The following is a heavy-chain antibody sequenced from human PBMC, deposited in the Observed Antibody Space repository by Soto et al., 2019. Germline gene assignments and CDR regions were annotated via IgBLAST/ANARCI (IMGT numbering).Heavy chain of an antibody. CDR3: ARGFSTVTTRDWYFDL. D-gene: IGHD4-17*01. V-gene: IGHV1-69*12. CDR1: GGTFSSYA. CDR2: IIPIVGTA. J-gene: IGHJ2*01. Sequence: QVQLVQSGAEVKKPGSSVKVSCKASGGTFSSYAISWVRQAPGPGLEWMGGIIPIVGTANYAQKLQGRVTITADESTGTAYMEQSSRRSEDTAVYYCARGFSTVTTRDWYFDLWGRGTLVTVSS.